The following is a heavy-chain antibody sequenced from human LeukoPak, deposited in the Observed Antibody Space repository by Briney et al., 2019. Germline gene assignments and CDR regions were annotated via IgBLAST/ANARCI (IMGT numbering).Heavy chain of an antibody. CDR1: GFTFSSYA. V-gene: IGHV4-59*01. D-gene: IGHD3-22*01. CDR2: IYSDGTT. Sequence: GSLRLSCAASGFTFSSYAMHWIRQAPGKGLEWIGYIYSDGTTSYSPSLRSRVTISIDTSRNQFSLKLCSVTAADAAVYYCARDTRSYDTSGYYYFDYWGQGALVTVSS. J-gene: IGHJ4*02. CDR3: ARDTRSYDTSGYYYFDY.